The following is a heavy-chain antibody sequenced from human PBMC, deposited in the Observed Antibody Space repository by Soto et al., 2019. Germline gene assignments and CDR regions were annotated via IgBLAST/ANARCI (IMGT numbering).Heavy chain of an antibody. Sequence: GASVKVSCKASGYTFTSYYMHWVRQAPGQGLEWMGIINPSGGSTSYAQKFQGRVTMTRDTSTSTVYMELSSLRSEDTAVYYCARGDRYYDASSGSPAPDYWGQGTLVTVSS. J-gene: IGHJ4*02. CDR1: GYTFTSYY. D-gene: IGHD3-22*01. V-gene: IGHV1-46*01. CDR2: INPSGGST. CDR3: ARGDRYYDASSGSPAPDY.